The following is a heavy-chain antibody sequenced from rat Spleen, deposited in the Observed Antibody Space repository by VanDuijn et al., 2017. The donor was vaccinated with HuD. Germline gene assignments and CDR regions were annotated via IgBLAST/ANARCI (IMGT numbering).Heavy chain of an antibody. CDR2: ITNIAGRT. V-gene: IGHV5-25*01. CDR3: ARHTTNYGLFGY. D-gene: IGHD1-11*01. J-gene: IGHJ2*01. CDR1: EFTFSNYA. Sequence: EVQLVESGGGLVQPGRSMKLSCAASEFTFSNYAMAWVRQSPGKGLAWVASITNIAGRTHYPDSVKGRFTISRDIAKSTLYLQMDSLRSEDTATYYCARHTTNYGLFGYWGQGVMVTVSS.